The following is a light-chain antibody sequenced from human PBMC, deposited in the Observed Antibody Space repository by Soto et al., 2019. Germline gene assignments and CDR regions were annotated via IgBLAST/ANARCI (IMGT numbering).Light chain of an antibody. V-gene: IGLV4-60*02. CDR1: SGHSSYI. CDR3: ETWESNPQV. J-gene: IGLJ1*01. CDR2: REGSGSY. Sequence: QPVLTQSSYASASLGSSVKLTCTLSSGHSSYIIAWHQQQPGKAPRYLMKREGSGSYNKGSGVPDRFSGSSSGADRYLTIYKLQFEDKADYSFETWESNPQVFGTGNKLTVL.